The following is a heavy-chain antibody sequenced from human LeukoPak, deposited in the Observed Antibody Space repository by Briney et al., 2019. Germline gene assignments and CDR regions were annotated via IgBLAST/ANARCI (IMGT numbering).Heavy chain of an antibody. D-gene: IGHD4-17*01. CDR2: INPNSGGT. CDR1: GYTFTSYG. V-gene: IGHV1-2*02. Sequence: ASVKVSCKASGYTFTSYGISWVRQAPGQGLEWMGWINPNSGGTNYAQKFQGRVTMTRDTSISTAYMELRSLISDDAAVYYCARGDDYGDYWGLYWGQGTLVTVSS. J-gene: IGHJ4*02. CDR3: ARGDDYGDYWGLY.